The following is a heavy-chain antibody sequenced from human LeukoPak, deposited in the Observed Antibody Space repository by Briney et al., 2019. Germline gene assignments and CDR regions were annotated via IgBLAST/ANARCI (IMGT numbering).Heavy chain of an antibody. Sequence: GGSLRLSCAASGYTFSSYAMSWVRQAPGKGLEWVSAISGSGGSTYYADSVKGRFTISRDNSKNTLYLQMNSLRAEDTAVYYCAKSGYSGSYQRFDYWGQGTLDTVSS. CDR2: ISGSGGST. V-gene: IGHV3-23*01. D-gene: IGHD1-26*01. CDR1: GYTFSSYA. J-gene: IGHJ4*02. CDR3: AKSGYSGSYQRFDY.